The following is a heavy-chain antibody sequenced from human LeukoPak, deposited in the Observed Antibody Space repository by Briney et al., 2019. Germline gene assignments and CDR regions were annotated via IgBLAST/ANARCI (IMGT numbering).Heavy chain of an antibody. J-gene: IGHJ6*03. CDR3: ATLGYCSSTSCQPRYYYYYMDV. D-gene: IGHD2-2*01. CDR2: ISSTSSYI. V-gene: IGHV3-21*01. CDR1: GFTFSTHS. Sequence: GGSLRLSCAASGFTFSTHSLNWVRQAPGKGLEWVSSISSTSSYIYYADSVKGRFTISRENTKNSLYLQMNSLRAEDTAVYYCATLGYCSSTSCQPRYYYYYMDVWGKGTTVTVSS.